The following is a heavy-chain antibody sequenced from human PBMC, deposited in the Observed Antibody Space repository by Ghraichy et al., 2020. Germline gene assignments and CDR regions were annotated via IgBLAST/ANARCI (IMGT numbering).Heavy chain of an antibody. CDR3: ARDRRHYSGSPPGLDY. CDR2: IQTTWNT. CDR1: NGSISNFY. V-gene: IGHV4-4*08. D-gene: IGHD1-26*01. Sequence: SQTLSLTCTISNGSISNFYWSWLRQPPGKRLEWIGYIQTTWNTKYNPSLKSRVTISVDTSKSQFSLKLTSVTAADTAVYYCARDRRHYSGSPPGLDYWGSGTLVSVSS. J-gene: IGHJ4*02.